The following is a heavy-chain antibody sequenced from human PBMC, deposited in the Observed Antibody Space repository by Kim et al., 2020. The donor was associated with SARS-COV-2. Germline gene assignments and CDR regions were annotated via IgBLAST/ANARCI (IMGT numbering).Heavy chain of an antibody. CDR2: INHSGST. V-gene: IGHV4-34*01. CDR3: ARGGLGYCSGGICRGWYFGL. Sequence: SETLSLTCAVYGGSFSGYYWRWIRQPPGKGLEWIGEINHSGSTNYNPSHKSRVTISVDTSKNQFSLKLTSVTAADTAAYYCARGGLGYCSGGICRGWYFGLWGRGTLVTVPS. D-gene: IGHD2-15*01. J-gene: IGHJ2*01. CDR1: GGSFSGYY.